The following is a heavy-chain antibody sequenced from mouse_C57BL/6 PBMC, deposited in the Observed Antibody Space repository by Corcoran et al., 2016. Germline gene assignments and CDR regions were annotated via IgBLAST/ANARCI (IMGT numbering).Heavy chain of an antibody. CDR1: GYTFTDYY. CDR2: INPYNGGT. CDR3: AGTPSIYDCYLAWFAY. J-gene: IGHJ3*01. D-gene: IGHD2-3*01. Sequence: EVQLQQSGPVLVKPGASVKMSCKASGYTFTDYYMNWVRQSHGKSLEWIGVINPYNGGTSYNQKFKGKATLTVDKSSSTAYMELNSLTSEDSAVYYCAGTPSIYDCYLAWFAYWGQGTLVTVSA. V-gene: IGHV1-19*01.